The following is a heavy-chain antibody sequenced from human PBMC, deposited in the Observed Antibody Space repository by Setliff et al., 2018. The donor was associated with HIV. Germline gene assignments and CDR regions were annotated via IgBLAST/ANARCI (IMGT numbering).Heavy chain of an antibody. CDR1: GGSISSSSSY. V-gene: IGHV4-39*07. J-gene: IGHJ4*02. CDR3: GRGPHIVVAATRGYYFDY. D-gene: IGHD6-19*01. CDR2: ICHSGSA. Sequence: SETLSLTCTVSGGSISSSSSYWGWIRQPPGKGLERIGEICHSGSANYNPYLRSRVNMSIDTSTGQFSPNLTSVTAADTAVYYCGRGPHIVVAATRGYYFDYWGQGTLVTVSS.